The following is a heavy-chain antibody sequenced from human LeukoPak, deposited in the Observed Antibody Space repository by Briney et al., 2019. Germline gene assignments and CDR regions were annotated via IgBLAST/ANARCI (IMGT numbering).Heavy chain of an antibody. D-gene: IGHD4-17*01. CDR3: ARGGDYGDYQNTFDI. Sequence: SETLSLTCAVYGGSFSGYYWSWIRQPPGKGLEWIGEINHSGSTNYNPSLKSRVTISVDRSKNQFSLKLNSVTAADTAVYYCARGGDYGDYQNTFDIWGQGTMVTVSS. CDR1: GGSFSGYY. J-gene: IGHJ3*02. CDR2: INHSGST. V-gene: IGHV4-34*01.